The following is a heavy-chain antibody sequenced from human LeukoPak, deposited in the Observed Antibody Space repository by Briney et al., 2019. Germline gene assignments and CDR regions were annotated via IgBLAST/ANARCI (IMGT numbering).Heavy chain of an antibody. V-gene: IGHV3-43*02. Sequence: GGSLRLSCAASGFTFDDYAMHWVRQAPGKGLEWVSLISGDGGSTYYADSVKGRFTISRDNSKNSLYLQMNSMRTEDTALYYCAKDMDARLRDYYDSSGYSSVGGYWGQGTLVTVSS. D-gene: IGHD3-22*01. CDR2: ISGDGGST. J-gene: IGHJ4*02. CDR1: GFTFDDYA. CDR3: AKDMDARLRDYYDSSGYSSVGGY.